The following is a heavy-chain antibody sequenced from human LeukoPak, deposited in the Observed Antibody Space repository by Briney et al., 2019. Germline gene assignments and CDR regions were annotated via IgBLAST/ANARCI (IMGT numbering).Heavy chain of an antibody. CDR3: ARGGYCSGGSCSVFDP. J-gene: IGHJ5*02. Sequence: SETMSLPCAVYGGSFSGYYWSWIRQPPGKGLEWVGEINHSGSTNYNPSLKSRVTISVDTSKNQFSLKLSSVTAADTAVYYCARGGYCSGGSCSVFDPWGQGTLVTVSS. CDR1: GGSFSGYY. CDR2: INHSGST. V-gene: IGHV4-34*01. D-gene: IGHD2-15*01.